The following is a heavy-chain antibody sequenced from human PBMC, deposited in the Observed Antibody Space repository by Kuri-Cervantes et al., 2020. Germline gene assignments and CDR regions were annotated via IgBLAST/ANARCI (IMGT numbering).Heavy chain of an antibody. CDR1: GFTFSSYT. D-gene: IGHD3-16*02. CDR2: ISSSSNNI. Sequence: GESLKISCVASGFTFSSYTMNWVRQAPGKGLEWVSSISSSSNNIIYADSVKGRFTISRDNAKNSLYLQMNSLRAEDTALYYCARDSVYDYVWGSYLNPGPYFDYWGQGTLVTVSS. V-gene: IGHV3-21*04. CDR3: ARDSVYDYVWGSYLNPGPYFDY. J-gene: IGHJ4*02.